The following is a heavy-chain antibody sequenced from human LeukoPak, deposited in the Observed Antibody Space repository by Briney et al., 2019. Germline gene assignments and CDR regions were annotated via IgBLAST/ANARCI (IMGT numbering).Heavy chain of an antibody. J-gene: IGHJ6*03. D-gene: IGHD2-2*02. CDR3: ARSVRGYTYYYYYMDV. CDR2: IYPGDSDI. CDR1: GYSFNTYW. V-gene: IGHV5-51*01. Sequence: GESLKISCKGSGYSFNTYWIAWVRQMPGKGLEWMGIIYPGDSDIRYSPSFQGQVTISADKSISTAYLQWSSLKASDTAVYYCARSVRGYTYYYYYMDVWGKGTTVTVSS.